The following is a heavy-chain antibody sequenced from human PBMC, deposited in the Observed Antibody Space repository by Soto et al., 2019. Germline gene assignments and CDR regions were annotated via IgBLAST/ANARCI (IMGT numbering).Heavy chain of an antibody. CDR3: ARGRRDGVSSSWYTTPDY. J-gene: IGHJ4*02. CDR1: GGSFRGYY. CDR2: INHSGST. D-gene: IGHD6-13*01. V-gene: IGHV4-34*01. Sequence: PSETLSLTCAVYGGSFRGYYWSWIRQPPGKGLEWIGEINHSGSTNYNPSLKSRVTISVDTSKNQFSLKLSSVTAADTAVYYCARGRRDGVSSSWYTTPDYWGQGTLVTVPS.